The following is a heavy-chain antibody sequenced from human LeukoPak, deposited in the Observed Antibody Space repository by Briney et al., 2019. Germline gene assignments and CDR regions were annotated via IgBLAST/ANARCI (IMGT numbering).Heavy chain of an antibody. CDR3: ARAWRYSSGWYDN. V-gene: IGHV3-7*05. CDR1: EFTFSSCW. J-gene: IGHJ5*02. D-gene: IGHD6-19*01. Sequence: GGSLRLSCAASEFTFSSCWMSWGRQAPGKGLEWVANIKQDGSEKYYVDSVKGRFTISRDNAKNSLYLQMNSLRAEDTAVYYCARAWRYSSGWYDNWGQGTLVTVSS. CDR2: IKQDGSEK.